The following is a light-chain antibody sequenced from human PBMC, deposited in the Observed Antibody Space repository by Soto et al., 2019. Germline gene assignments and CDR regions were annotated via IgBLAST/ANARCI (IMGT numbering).Light chain of an antibody. Sequence: EIVLTQSPGTLSLSPGERATLSCRASQSVSSSYLAWYQQKPGQAPRLLIFGASNRANGIPDRFSGSGSGTDFTLTISRLEPEDFAVYYCQQYGSSPPITFGQGTRLEIK. CDR3: QQYGSSPPIT. CDR2: GAS. CDR1: QSVSSSY. J-gene: IGKJ5*01. V-gene: IGKV3-20*01.